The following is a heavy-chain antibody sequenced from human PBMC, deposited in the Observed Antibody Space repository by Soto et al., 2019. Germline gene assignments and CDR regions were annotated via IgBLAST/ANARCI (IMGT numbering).Heavy chain of an antibody. Sequence: EVRRLQSGGGLVQPGGSLRVSCAASGFNFSGSSMSWGRQAPGKGLHWVSGISRTGGRTYYTDSVKGRFTISRDNSDNSLHLQMNRLRVEDTALYYCASYDFWRFDYWGQGIVVTVSS. D-gene: IGHD3-3*01. CDR3: ASYDFWRFDY. CDR2: ISRTGGRT. CDR1: GFNFSGSS. J-gene: IGHJ4*02. V-gene: IGHV3-23*01.